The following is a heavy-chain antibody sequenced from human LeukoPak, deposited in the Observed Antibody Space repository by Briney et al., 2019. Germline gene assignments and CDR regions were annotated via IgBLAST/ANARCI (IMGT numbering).Heavy chain of an antibody. CDR3: ATALTIGGSFDY. J-gene: IGHJ4*02. V-gene: IGHV3-66*01. D-gene: IGHD3-10*01. CDR1: GFSVTSNH. CDR2: ISTGGST. Sequence: GGSLRLSCAASGFSVTSNHMNWVRQAPGKGLEWVSFISTGGSTYYADSVKGRFTISRDNSKNTLYLQMNSLRAEDTAVYYCATALTIGGSFDYWGQGTLVTVSS.